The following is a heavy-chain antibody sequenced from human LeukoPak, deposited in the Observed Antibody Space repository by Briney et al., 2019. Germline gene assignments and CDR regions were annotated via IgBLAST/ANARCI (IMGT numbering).Heavy chain of an antibody. CDR3: ARGYYYMDV. J-gene: IGHJ6*03. Sequence: PSETLSLTCTVSGGSISSSSYYWSWIRQPPGKGLEWIGEINHSGSTNYNPSLKSRVTISVDTSKNQFSLKLSSVTAADTAVYYCARGYYYMDVWGKGTTVTVSS. CDR1: GGSISSSSYY. V-gene: IGHV4-39*07. CDR2: INHSGST.